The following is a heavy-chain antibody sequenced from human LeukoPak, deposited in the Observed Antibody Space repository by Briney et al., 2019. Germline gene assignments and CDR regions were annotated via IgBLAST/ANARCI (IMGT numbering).Heavy chain of an antibody. Sequence: PSETLSLTCAVYGGSFSGYYWSWIRQPPGKGLEWIGEINHSGSTNYNPSLKSRVTISVDTSKNQFSLKLSSVTAADTAVYYCARDGLNDAFDIWGQGTMVTVSS. J-gene: IGHJ3*02. V-gene: IGHV4-34*01. CDR3: ARDGLNDAFDI. CDR1: GGSFSGYY. CDR2: INHSGST.